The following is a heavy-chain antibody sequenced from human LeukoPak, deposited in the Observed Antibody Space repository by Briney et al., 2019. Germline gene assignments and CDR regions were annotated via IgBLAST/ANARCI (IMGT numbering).Heavy chain of an antibody. D-gene: IGHD1-26*01. V-gene: IGHV4-59*01. CDR2: IYYSGST. CDR3: ARYIVSYPHDAFDI. CDR1: GGSISTYY. J-gene: IGHJ3*02. Sequence: KPSETLSLTCTVSGGSISTYYWSWIRQPPGKGLECIGYIYYSGSTNYNPSLKSRVTISVDTSKNQFSLKLSSVTAADTAFYYCARYIVSYPHDAFDIWGQGTMVTVSS.